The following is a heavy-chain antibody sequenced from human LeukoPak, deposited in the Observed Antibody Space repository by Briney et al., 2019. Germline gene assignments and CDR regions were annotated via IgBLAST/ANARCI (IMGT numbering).Heavy chain of an antibody. CDR3: ARDYYQWRGFDI. D-gene: IGHD3-22*01. Sequence: PGGSLRLSCAASGFTVSTNYMSWVRQAPGKALEWVSLIYSDGSTFYGDSVKDRFTISRDNSKNTLSLQMNSLRAEDTAVYYCARDYYQWRGFDIWGQGTMVTVSS. V-gene: IGHV3-66*01. CDR1: GFTVSTNY. CDR2: IYSDGST. J-gene: IGHJ3*02.